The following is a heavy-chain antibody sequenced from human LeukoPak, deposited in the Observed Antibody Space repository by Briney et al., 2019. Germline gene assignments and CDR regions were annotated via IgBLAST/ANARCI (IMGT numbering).Heavy chain of an antibody. CDR2: ISGSGGST. D-gene: IGHD5-18*01. CDR3: AKDISVDTAMVPFDY. J-gene: IGHJ4*02. V-gene: IGHV3-23*01. CDR1: GFTFDEYT. Sequence: GGSLRLSCAASGFTFDEYTMHWVRQAPGKGLEWVSAISGSGGSTYYADSVKGRFTISRDNSKNTLYLQMNSLRAEDTAVYYCAKDISVDTAMVPFDYWGQGTLVTVSS.